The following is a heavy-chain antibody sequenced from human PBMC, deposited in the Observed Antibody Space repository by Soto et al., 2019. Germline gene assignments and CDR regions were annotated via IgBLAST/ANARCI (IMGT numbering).Heavy chain of an antibody. V-gene: IGHV3-21*05. CDR2: ISSSSSYI. CDR1: GFTFSSYS. J-gene: IGHJ5*02. CDR3: ARDYCSSTSCPWFDP. D-gene: IGHD2-2*01. Sequence: GGSLRLSCAAFGFTFSSYSMNWVRQAPGKGLEWVSYISSSSSYIYYADSVKGRFTISRDNAKNSLYLQMNSLRAEDTAVYYCARDYCSSTSCPWFDPWGQGTLVTVSS.